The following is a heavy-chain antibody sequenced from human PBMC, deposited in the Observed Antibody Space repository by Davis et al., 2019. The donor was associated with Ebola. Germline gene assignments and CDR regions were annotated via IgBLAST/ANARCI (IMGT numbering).Heavy chain of an antibody. Sequence: MPSETLSLTCTVSGGSISSSSYYWGWIRQPPGKGLEWIGEINHSGSTNYNPSLKSRVTISVDTSKNQFSLKLSSVTAADTAVYYCARGSSTSCYDTICYYYGMDVWGQGTTVTVSS. J-gene: IGHJ6*02. CDR3: ARGSSTSCYDTICYYYGMDV. D-gene: IGHD2-2*01. V-gene: IGHV4-39*07. CDR2: INHSGST. CDR1: GGSISSSSYY.